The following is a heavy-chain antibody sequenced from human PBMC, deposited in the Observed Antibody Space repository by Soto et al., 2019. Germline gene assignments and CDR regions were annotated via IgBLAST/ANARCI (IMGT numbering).Heavy chain of an antibody. CDR2: ISWNSGSI. V-gene: IGHV3-9*01. J-gene: IGHJ5*02. CDR1: GFTFDDYA. Sequence: EVQLVESGGGLVQPGRSLRLSCEASGFTFDDYAMHWVRQAPGKGLEWVSGISWNSGSIGYADSVKGRFTISRDNAKNALYLQMNSLRAEDTALYYCAKEAISVVPALGGGWFDPWGQGTLVTVSS. D-gene: IGHD2-2*01. CDR3: AKEAISVVPALGGGWFDP.